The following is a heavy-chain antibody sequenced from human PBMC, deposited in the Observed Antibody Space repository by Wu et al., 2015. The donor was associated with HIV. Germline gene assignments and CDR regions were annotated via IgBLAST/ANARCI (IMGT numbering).Heavy chain of an antibody. V-gene: IGHV1-69*13. CDR1: GGTFSSYA. D-gene: IGHD3-22*01. J-gene: IGHJ4*02. CDR3: ASALYYYDSSGYLIY. Sequence: VQLVQSGAEVKKPGSTVKFSCKASGGTFSSYAISWVRQAPGQGLEWMGRIIPIFGTANYAQKFQGRVTITADESTSTAYMELSSLRSEDTAVYYCASALYYYDSSGYLIYWGQGTLVTVSS. CDR2: IIPIFGTA.